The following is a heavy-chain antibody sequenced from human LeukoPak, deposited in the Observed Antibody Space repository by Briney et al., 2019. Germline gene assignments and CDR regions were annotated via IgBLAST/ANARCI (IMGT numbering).Heavy chain of an antibody. D-gene: IGHD3-10*01. V-gene: IGHV3-7*01. CDR2: IKQDGSGK. CDR3: ARDFGTRTTVPRGAGGMDV. J-gene: IGHJ6*02. Sequence: GGSLRLSCAASGFTFSSYWMSWVRQAPGKGLEWVANIKQDGSGKYYVDSVKGRFTISRDNSKDTLYLQMNSLRVEDTAVYYCARDFGTRTTVPRGAGGMDVWGRGTTVTVSS. CDR1: GFTFSSYW.